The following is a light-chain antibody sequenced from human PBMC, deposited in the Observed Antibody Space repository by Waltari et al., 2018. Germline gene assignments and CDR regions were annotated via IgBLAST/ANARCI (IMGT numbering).Light chain of an antibody. V-gene: IGLV2-8*01. Sequence: QSALTQPPSASGSPGQSVTIPCTGTSSDVGGYNYVSWYQQHPGKAPKLMIYEVTKRPAGGPDRFLASKSGATASLTDSGRQVDDEADYYCGSYAGRNNCVVIGGGTKLAGL. J-gene: IGLJ2*01. CDR3: GSYAGRNNCVV. CDR2: EVT. CDR1: SSDVGGYNY.